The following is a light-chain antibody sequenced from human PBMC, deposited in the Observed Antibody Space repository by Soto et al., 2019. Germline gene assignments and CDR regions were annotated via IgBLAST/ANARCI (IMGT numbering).Light chain of an antibody. CDR2: GAS. V-gene: IGKV3-20*01. CDR3: QQYVTSPNLT. CDR1: RSIDNNY. Sequence: EIVLTQSPGTLSLSPGQRATLSCRAGRSIDNNYLAWYQQKPGRAPRLLIYGASSRATGIPARFSGSGSGTDFTLTISRLEPEDFAVYFCQQYVTSPNLTFGGGTKVEL. J-gene: IGKJ4*01.